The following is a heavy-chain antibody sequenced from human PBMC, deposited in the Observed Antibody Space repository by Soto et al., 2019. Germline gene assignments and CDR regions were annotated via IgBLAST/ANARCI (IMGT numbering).Heavy chain of an antibody. CDR3: ARGRGYYGSGSYSSPLYYYYYGMDV. CDR2: IIPIFGTA. V-gene: IGHV1-69*01. CDR1: GGTFSSYA. Sequence: QVQLVQSEAEVKKPGSSVKVSCKASGGTFSSYAISWVRQAPGQGLEWMGGIIPIFGTANYAQKFQGRVTITADESTSTAYMELSSLRSEDTAVYYCARGRGYYGSGSYSSPLYYYYYGMDVWGQGTTVTVSS. J-gene: IGHJ6*02. D-gene: IGHD3-10*01.